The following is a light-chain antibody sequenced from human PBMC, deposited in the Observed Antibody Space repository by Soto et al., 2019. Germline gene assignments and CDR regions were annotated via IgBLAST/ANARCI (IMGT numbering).Light chain of an antibody. Sequence: DIQMTQSPASLSASVGDRVTITCRASQSIDSWLAWLQQRPGKAPKLLISMASNLESGVPSRFSGSRSGTEFSLTIRSLQPDDFATYFCQQYNSYPWTFGQGTKVEIK. CDR1: QSIDSW. J-gene: IGKJ1*01. CDR3: QQYNSYPWT. CDR2: MAS. V-gene: IGKV1-5*03.